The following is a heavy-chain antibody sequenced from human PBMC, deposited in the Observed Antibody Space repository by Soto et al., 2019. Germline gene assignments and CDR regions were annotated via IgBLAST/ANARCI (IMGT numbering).Heavy chain of an antibody. V-gene: IGHV1-69*13. Sequence: VASVKVSCKASGGTFSSYAISWVRQAPGQGLEWMGGIIPIFGTANYAQKFQGRVTITADESTSTAYMELSSLRAEDTAVYYCARHPALRFLEWLLPTLDYWGQGTLVTVSS. J-gene: IGHJ4*02. D-gene: IGHD3-3*01. CDR2: IIPIFGTA. CDR1: GGTFSSYA. CDR3: ARHPALRFLEWLLPTLDY.